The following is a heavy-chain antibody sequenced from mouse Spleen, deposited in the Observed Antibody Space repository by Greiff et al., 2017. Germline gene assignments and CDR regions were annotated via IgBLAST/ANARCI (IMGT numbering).Heavy chain of an antibody. Sequence: EVKLMESGGDLVKPGGSLKLSCAASGFTFSSYGMSWVRQTPDKRLEWVATISSGGSYTYYPDSVKGRFTISRDNAKNTLYLQMSSLKSEDTAMCYCAKRYDYDNAMDYWGQGPSVTVSS. CDR3: AKRYDYDNAMDY. J-gene: IGHJ4*01. CDR1: GFTFSSYG. V-gene: IGHV5-6*02. D-gene: IGHD2-4*01. CDR2: ISSGGSYT.